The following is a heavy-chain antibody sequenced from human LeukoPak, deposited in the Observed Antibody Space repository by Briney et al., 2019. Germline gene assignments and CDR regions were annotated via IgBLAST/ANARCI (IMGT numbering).Heavy chain of an antibody. CDR3: ARQVKPGITVSGSYFDY. CDR2: IDYSGFT. D-gene: IGHD6-19*01. CDR1: GDSISSSY. V-gene: IGHV4-59*08. Sequence: SETLSLTCTVSGDSISSSYWSWIRQPPGKGLEWIGYIDYSGFTNYNPSLKSRVTISVDRSKHQLSLTLTSVIAADTAVYYCARQVKPGITVSGSYFDYWGQGTLVTVSS. J-gene: IGHJ4*02.